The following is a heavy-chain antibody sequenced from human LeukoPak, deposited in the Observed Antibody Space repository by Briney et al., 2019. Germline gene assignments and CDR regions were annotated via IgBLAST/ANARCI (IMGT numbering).Heavy chain of an antibody. J-gene: IGHJ3*02. Sequence: GGSLRLSCAASGFTFSSYAMHWVRQAPGKGLEYVSAISSNGGSTYYANSVKGRFTISRDNSKNTLYLQMGSLRAEDMAVYYCARDVGTFPAFDIWGQGTMVTVSS. CDR3: ARDVGTFPAFDI. CDR2: ISSNGGST. CDR1: GFTFSSYA. V-gene: IGHV3-64*01. D-gene: IGHD2/OR15-2a*01.